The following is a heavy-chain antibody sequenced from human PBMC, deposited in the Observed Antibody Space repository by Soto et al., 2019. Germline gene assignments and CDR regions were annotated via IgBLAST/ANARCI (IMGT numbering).Heavy chain of an antibody. CDR1: GFTFSSYS. CDR3: ARVGETYYYDSSGYPDFDY. Sequence: GGSLRLSCAASGFTFSSYSMNWVRQAPGKGLEWVSSISSSSSYIYYADSVKGRLTISRDNAKNSLYLQMNSLRAEDTAVYYCARVGETYYYDSSGYPDFDYGGQGTLVTVSS. D-gene: IGHD3-22*01. CDR2: ISSSSSYI. J-gene: IGHJ4*02. V-gene: IGHV3-21*01.